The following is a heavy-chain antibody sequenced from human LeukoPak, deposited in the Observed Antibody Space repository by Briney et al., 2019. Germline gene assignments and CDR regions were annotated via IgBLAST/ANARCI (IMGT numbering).Heavy chain of an antibody. D-gene: IGHD6-19*01. J-gene: IGHJ2*01. V-gene: IGHV3-30*18. CDR2: ISYDGSNK. CDR3: AKDLGGGSGCYDL. Sequence: PGGSLRLSCAASGFTFSSHWMHWVRQAPGKGLVRVAIISYDGSNKYYADSVQGRFTISRDNSKNTLYLQMNSLRAEDTAVYYCAKDLGGGSGCYDLWGRGTLVTVSS. CDR1: GFTFSSHW.